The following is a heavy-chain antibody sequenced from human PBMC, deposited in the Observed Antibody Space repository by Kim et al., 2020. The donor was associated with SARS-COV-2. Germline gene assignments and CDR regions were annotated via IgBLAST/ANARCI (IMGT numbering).Heavy chain of an antibody. CDR1: GYSFSSYW. V-gene: IGHV5-51*01. J-gene: IGHJ4*03. Sequence: GESLKISCEGLGYSFSSYWIGWVRQMPGKGLEWMGIINPGNSDISHSPSIQGHVTISADTSISTAYLQWSSLKASDTAIYYCARLHNSGLYYWGQGAL. CDR2: INPGNSDI. CDR3: ARLHNSGLYY. D-gene: IGHD6-19*01.